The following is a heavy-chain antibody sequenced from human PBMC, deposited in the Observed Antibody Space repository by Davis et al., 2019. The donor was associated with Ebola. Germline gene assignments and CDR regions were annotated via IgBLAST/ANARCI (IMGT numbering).Heavy chain of an antibody. Sequence: PGGSLRLSCAASGFIFSNYWMSWVRQAPGKGPEWVAIIKQDGGEKYYVDSVKGRFTISRDNAENSLHLQMNSLRAEDTAMYYCARRKGGYTTFDIWGQGTMVSVSS. D-gene: IGHD5-18*01. J-gene: IGHJ3*02. CDR2: IKQDGGEK. V-gene: IGHV3-7*03. CDR1: GFIFSNYW. CDR3: ARRKGGYTTFDI.